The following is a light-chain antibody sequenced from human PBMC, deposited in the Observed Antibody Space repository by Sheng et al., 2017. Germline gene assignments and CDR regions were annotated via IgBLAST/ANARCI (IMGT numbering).Light chain of an antibody. V-gene: IGLV3-1*01. CDR2: QND. J-gene: IGLJ2*01. Sequence: SYELTQPPSVSVSPGQTVSITCSGDKLVKKFVSWYHQKPGQSPVLVIFQNDQRPAGIPERFSGSNSGDTATLTISGTQATDEADYYCQAWDSATTYVVFGGGTKLTVL. CDR3: QAWDSATTYVV. CDR1: KLVKKF.